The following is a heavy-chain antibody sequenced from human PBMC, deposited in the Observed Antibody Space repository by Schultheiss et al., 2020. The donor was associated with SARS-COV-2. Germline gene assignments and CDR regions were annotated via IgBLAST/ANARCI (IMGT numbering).Heavy chain of an antibody. CDR2: INHSGST. J-gene: IGHJ3*02. D-gene: IGHD3-22*01. Sequence: SETLSLTCAVYGGSFSGYYWSWIRQPPGKGLEWIGEINHSGSTNYNPSLKSRVTISLDTSKNQFSLKLSSVTAADTAVYYCAREKDYDSSGYYRAFDIWGQGTMVTVSS. V-gene: IGHV4-34*01. CDR1: GGSFSGYY. CDR3: AREKDYDSSGYYRAFDI.